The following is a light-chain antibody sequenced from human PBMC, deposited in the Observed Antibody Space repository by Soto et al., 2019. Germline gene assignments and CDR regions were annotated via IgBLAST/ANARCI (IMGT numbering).Light chain of an antibody. V-gene: IGLV2-23*02. CDR2: EVS. CDR3: CSYAGSSTRYV. J-gene: IGLJ1*01. CDR1: SSDVGSYNL. Sequence: QSALTQPASVSGSPGQSITISCTGTSSDVGSYNLVSWYQQHPGKAPKLMIYEVSKRPSGVSNRFSGSKSGNTASLTISRLQAEDEADYYCCSYAGSSTRYVFGTGTQLTVL.